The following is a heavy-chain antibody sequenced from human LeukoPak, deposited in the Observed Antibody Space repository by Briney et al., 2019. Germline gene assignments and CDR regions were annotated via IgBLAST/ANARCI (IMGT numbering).Heavy chain of an antibody. CDR3: ASRPRDSSAYSYSYYFDS. Sequence: SETLSLTCTVSGYSISSGYYWGWIRQPPGKGLEWIGSIYHSGSTYYNPSLKSRVTISVDTSKNQFSLELSSVTAADTAVYYCASRPRDSSAYSYSYYFDSWGQGTLVPVSS. D-gene: IGHD3-22*01. J-gene: IGHJ4*02. V-gene: IGHV4-38-2*02. CDR1: GYSISSGYY. CDR2: IYHSGST.